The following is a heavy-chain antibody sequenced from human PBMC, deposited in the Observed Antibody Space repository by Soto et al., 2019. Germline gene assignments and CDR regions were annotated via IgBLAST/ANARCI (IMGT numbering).Heavy chain of an antibody. Sequence: EVQLVESGGGLVQPGGSLRLSCAASGFTFSSYWMSWVRQAPGKGLEWVANIKQDGSEKYYVDSVKGRFTISRDNAKNSLYLQMNSLRAEDTAVYYCARAGNYYDRSGYFDYWGQGTLVTVSS. V-gene: IGHV3-7*01. CDR3: ARAGNYYDRSGYFDY. D-gene: IGHD3-22*01. J-gene: IGHJ4*02. CDR1: GFTFSSYW. CDR2: IKQDGSEK.